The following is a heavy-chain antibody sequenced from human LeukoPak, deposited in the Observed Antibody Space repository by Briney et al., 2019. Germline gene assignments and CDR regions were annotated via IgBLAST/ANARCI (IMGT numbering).Heavy chain of an antibody. CDR3: AREGYSYGFDY. D-gene: IGHD5-18*01. J-gene: IGHJ4*02. CDR2: TRNKANSYTT. V-gene: IGHV3-72*01. CDR1: GFTFSDHY. Sequence: HPGGSLRLSCAASGFTFSDHYMDWVRQAPGKGLEWVGRTRNKANSYTTEYAVSVKGRFTISRDDSKNSLYLQLNSLKTEDTAVYYCAREGYSYGFDYWGQGTLVTVSS.